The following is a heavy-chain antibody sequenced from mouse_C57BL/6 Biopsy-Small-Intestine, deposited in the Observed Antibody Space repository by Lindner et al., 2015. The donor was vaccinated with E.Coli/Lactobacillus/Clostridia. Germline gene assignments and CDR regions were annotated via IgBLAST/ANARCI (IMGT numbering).Heavy chain of an antibody. CDR3: AREDYGNSWFAY. V-gene: IGHV1-80*01. Sequence: VQLQESGAELVKPGASVKISCKASGYAFSDYWMNWVKQRPGKGLEWIGQIYPGDGDTNYNGKFKGKATLTADKSSSTAYMQLSSLTSEDSAVYFCAREDYGNSWFAYWGQGTSVTVSS. CDR1: GYAFSDYW. CDR2: IYPGDGDT. J-gene: IGHJ4*01. D-gene: IGHD2-1*01.